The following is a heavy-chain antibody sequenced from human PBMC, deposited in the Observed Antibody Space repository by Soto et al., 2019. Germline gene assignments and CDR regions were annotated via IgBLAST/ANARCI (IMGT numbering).Heavy chain of an antibody. J-gene: IGHJ6*01. CDR3: ARSPDIVVVPGARGGVDV. Sequence: ASVKVSCKASGSTFTNYGISWLRQAPGQGLEWMGWVSAYNGDTNYAQKVQGRVTMTTATSTSTAYMELRSLRSEDTAVYYCARSPDIVVVPGARGGVDVWGQGTTVTVSS. CDR1: GSTFTNYG. V-gene: IGHV1-18*04. D-gene: IGHD2-2*01. CDR2: VSAYNGDT.